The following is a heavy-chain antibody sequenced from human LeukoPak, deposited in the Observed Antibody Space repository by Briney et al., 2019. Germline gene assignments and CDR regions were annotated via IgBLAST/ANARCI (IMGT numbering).Heavy chain of an antibody. CDR3: ARGYYDSSGYFSLDY. CDR2: INPNSGGT. V-gene: IGHV1-2*02. J-gene: IGHJ4*02. D-gene: IGHD3-22*01. CDR1: GYTLTGYY. Sequence: AASVKVSCKASGYTLTGYYMHWVRQAPGQGLEWMGWINPNSGGTNYAQKFQGRVTMTRDTSISTAYMELSRLRSDDTAVYYCARGYYDSSGYFSLDYWGQGTLVTVSS.